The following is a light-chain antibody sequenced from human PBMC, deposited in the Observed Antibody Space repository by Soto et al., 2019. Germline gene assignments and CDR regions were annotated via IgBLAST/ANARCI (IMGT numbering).Light chain of an antibody. CDR3: QQYNSYPLT. Sequence: DIQMTQSPPSLSASVGDRVTITCQASQDINIYLNWYKQRPGKAPKLLIYKASSLESGVPSRFSGSGSGTEFTLTISSLQPDDFATYYCQQYNSYPLTFGGGTKVEIK. V-gene: IGKV1-5*03. CDR2: KAS. J-gene: IGKJ4*01. CDR1: QDINIY.